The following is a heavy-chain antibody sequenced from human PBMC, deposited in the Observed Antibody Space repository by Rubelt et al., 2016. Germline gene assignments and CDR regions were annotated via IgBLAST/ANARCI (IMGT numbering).Heavy chain of an antibody. D-gene: IGHD1-1*01. CDR1: GDSVNRNY. V-gene: IGHV4-59*02. CDR3: ARWSTKTVAVDF. CDR2: IYYIGST. J-gene: IGHJ4*02. Sequence: QVQLQESGPGLVKPSETLSLTCSVSGDSVNRNYWSWIRQAPDKGLEWNGYIYYIGSTNYNPSLKSRVTFSIDTSKNQISLTLTSVTAADTAVYYCARWSTKTVAVDFWGQGILVTVSS.